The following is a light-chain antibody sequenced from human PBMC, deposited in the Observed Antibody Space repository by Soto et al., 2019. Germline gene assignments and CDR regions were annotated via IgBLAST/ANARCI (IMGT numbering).Light chain of an antibody. V-gene: IGKV3-15*01. CDR3: QQYHNWPA. CDR2: GAA. CDR1: QGVFSS. J-gene: IGKJ1*01. Sequence: EIVMTQSPATLSVSPGERATLSCRASQGVFSSLAWYQQKPGQAPRLLIYGAATRATGIPARFSGSGSGTEFTLTINSLQSEDFAVYYCQQYHNWPAFGQGTKVDIK.